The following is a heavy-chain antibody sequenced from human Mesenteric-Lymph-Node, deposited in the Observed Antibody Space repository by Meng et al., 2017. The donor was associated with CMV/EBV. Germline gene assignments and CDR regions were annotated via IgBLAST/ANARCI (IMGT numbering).Heavy chain of an antibody. J-gene: IGHJ4*02. CDR2: MNPNSGNT. CDR1: GYTFTSFD. V-gene: IGHV1-8*02. Sequence: QEQLVQSGAEVKKPGATVTVSCKASGYTFTSFDINWVRQATGQGPEWMGWMNPNSGNTGYAQKFQGRVTLTRDTPISTAYMELSSLRSEDTAVYYCARGPSYSSGFPDCWGQGTLVTVSS. CDR3: ARGPSYSSGFPDC. D-gene: IGHD6-19*01.